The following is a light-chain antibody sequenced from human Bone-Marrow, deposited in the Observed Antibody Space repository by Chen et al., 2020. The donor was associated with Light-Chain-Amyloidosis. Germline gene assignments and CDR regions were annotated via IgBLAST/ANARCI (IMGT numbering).Light chain of an antibody. CDR2: RDT. J-gene: IGLJ2*01. CDR3: QSADSSGTYEVI. V-gene: IGLV3-25*03. CDR1: DLPTKY. Sequence: YELTHPPSVSVSPGQTARFTCSGDDLPTKYAYWYQQKPGQAPVLVIHRDTERPSGISERFSGSSSGTTATLTISGVQAEDEADYHCQSADSSGTYEVIFGGGTKLTVL.